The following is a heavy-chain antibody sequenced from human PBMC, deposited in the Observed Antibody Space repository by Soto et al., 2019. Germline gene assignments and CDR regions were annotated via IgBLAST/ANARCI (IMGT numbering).Heavy chain of an antibody. CDR2: IKKDESEK. D-gene: IGHD1-26*01. Sequence: GGSLRLSCVTYGRTFTDYWMSWVRQAPGKGLEWVANIKKDESEKNYLDSVKGRFTISRDNAKNSLYLQMNSLRAEDTAVYYCASDRFRGTYYLRGVTYFFEEWGQGAPVTVSS. CDR3: ASDRFRGTYYLRGVTYFFEE. J-gene: IGHJ4*02. V-gene: IGHV3-7*03. CDR1: GRTFTDYW.